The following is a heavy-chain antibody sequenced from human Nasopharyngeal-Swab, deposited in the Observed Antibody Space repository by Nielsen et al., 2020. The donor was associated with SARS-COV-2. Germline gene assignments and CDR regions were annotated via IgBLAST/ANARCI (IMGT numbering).Heavy chain of an antibody. J-gene: IGHJ6*02. V-gene: IGHV1-46*01. D-gene: IGHD1-26*01. CDR3: ARDLGGSYQYYYYGMDV. Sequence: ASVKVSCKASGYTFTSYYMHWVRQAPGQGLEWMGIINSSGGSTSYAQKFQGRVTMTRDTSTSTVYMELSSLRSEDTAVYYCARDLGGSYQYYYYGMDVWGQGTTVTVSS. CDR2: INSSGGST. CDR1: GYTFTSYY.